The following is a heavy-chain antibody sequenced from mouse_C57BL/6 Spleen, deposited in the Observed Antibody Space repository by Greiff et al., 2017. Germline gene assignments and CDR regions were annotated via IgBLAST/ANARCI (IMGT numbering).Heavy chain of an antibody. CDR1: GYTFTSYG. D-gene: IGHD2-3*01. J-gene: IGHJ3*01. CDR3: ARDGSLFAY. V-gene: IGHV1-81*01. Sequence: QVQLKQSGAELARPGASVKLSCKASGYTFTSYGISWVKQRTGQGLEWIGEISPRSGNTYYNEKFKGKATLTADKSSSTAYMELRSLTSEDSAVYFCARDGSLFAYWGQGTLVTVSA. CDR2: ISPRSGNT.